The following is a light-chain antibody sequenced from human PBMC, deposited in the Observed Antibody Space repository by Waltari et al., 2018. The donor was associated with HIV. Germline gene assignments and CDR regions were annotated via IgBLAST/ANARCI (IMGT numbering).Light chain of an antibody. CDR3: QQYNNWPLT. CDR2: AAS. Sequence: EIVMTQSPATLSVSPGERATLPCRASQSIINNLAWYQHKPGQAPRLLISAASTRATGFPARFSGSGWGTEFTLTISSLQSEDSAVYYCQQYNNWPLTFGGGTKVEIK. CDR1: QSIINN. V-gene: IGKV3-15*01. J-gene: IGKJ4*01.